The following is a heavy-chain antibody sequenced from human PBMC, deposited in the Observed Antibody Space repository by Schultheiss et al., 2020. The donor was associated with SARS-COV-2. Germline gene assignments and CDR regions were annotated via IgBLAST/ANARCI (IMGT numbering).Heavy chain of an antibody. CDR3: AKAPPRIAAAATSYYFDY. CDR1: GFTFSNAW. J-gene: IGHJ4*02. Sequence: GGSLRLSCAASGFTFSNAWMSWVRQAPGKGLEWVGRIKSKTDGGATDYAAPVEGRFTISRDNSKNTLYLQMNSLRAEDTAVYYCAKAPPRIAAAATSYYFDYWGQGTLVTVSS. CDR2: IKSKTDGGAT. V-gene: IGHV3-15*01. D-gene: IGHD6-13*01.